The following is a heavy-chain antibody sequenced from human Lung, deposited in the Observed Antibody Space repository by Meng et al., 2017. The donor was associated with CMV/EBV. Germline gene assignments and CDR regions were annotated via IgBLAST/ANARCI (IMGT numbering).Heavy chain of an antibody. CDR1: GFTFSSYS. Sequence: GESXKISCAASGFTFSSYSMNWVRQAPGKGLEWVSSISSSDNLYYADSVKGRFTISRDNAKTSLYLQMNTLRAEDTAVYDCARDNIEGGPGHYDSRGQAYWXLGTLVTVSS. CDR2: ISSSDNL. J-gene: IGHJ4*02. V-gene: IGHV3-21*01. CDR3: ARDNIEGGPGHYDSRGQAY. D-gene: IGHD3-22*01.